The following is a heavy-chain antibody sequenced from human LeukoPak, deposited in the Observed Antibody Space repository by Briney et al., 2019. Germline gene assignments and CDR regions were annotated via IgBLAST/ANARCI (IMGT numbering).Heavy chain of an antibody. CDR1: GFTFSSYA. CDR3: AKFVSPLLWGVLYYFDY. Sequence: GGSLRLSCAASGFTFSSYAVSWVRQAPGKGLEWVSGISGSGGSTYYADSVKGRFTISRDNSKNTLYLQMNSLRAEDTAVYYCAKFVSPLLWGVLYYFDYWGQGTLVTVSS. J-gene: IGHJ4*02. D-gene: IGHD2-2*01. CDR2: ISGSGGST. V-gene: IGHV3-23*01.